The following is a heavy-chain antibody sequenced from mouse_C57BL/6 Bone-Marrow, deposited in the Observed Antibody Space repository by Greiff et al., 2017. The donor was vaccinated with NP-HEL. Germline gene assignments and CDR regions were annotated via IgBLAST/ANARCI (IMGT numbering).Heavy chain of an antibody. CDR2: INPSTGGT. CDR1: GYSFTGYY. CDR3: ARTYYAMDY. J-gene: IGHJ4*01. Sequence: EVQLQQSGPELVKPGASVKISCKASGYSFTGYYMNWVKQSPEKSLEWIGEINPSTGGTTYNQKFKAKATLTVDKSSSTAYMQLKSLTSEDSAVYYWARTYYAMDYWGQGTSVTVSS. V-gene: IGHV1-42*01.